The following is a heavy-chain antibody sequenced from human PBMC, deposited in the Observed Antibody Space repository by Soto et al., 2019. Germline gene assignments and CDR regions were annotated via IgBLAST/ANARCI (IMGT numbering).Heavy chain of an antibody. CDR1: GGSFSGYY. V-gene: IGHV4-34*01. Sequence: SETLSLTCAVYGGSFSGYYWSWIRQPPGKGLEWIGEINHSGSTNYNPSLKSRVTISVDTSKNQFSLKLSSVTAADTAVYYCARSFRTPTVPAAYREYWFDPWGQGTLVTVSS. D-gene: IGHD2-2*01. CDR3: ARSFRTPTVPAAYREYWFDP. J-gene: IGHJ5*02. CDR2: INHSGST.